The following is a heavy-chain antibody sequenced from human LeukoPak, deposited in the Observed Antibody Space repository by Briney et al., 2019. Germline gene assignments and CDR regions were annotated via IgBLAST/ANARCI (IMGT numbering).Heavy chain of an antibody. D-gene: IGHD6-25*01. CDR3: ARAAHGSDI. Sequence: GGSLRLSCAASGFTFSNYWMHWVRQAPGKGLVWVSRITSDGSSTGYTDSVRGRFTISRDNAKNTLYLQMNSLRAEDTAVYYCARAAHGSDIWGQGTMVTVSS. CDR2: ITSDGSST. J-gene: IGHJ3*02. CDR1: GFTFSNYW. V-gene: IGHV3-74*01.